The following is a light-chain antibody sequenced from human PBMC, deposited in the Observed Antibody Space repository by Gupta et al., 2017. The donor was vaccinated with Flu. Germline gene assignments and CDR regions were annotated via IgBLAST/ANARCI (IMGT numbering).Light chain of an antibody. CDR3: QQYENWPPGYT. J-gene: IGKJ2*01. CDR1: QSIRSD. Sequence: EVVMTQSPATLSVPPGDTVTLSCRASQSIRSDLVWYQQKPGQPPRLLIYGASSRAAGIPGRFSGSGSDTEFTLTISSLQSEDSAVYYCQQYENWPPGYTFGQGTKLEIK. V-gene: IGKV3D-15*01. CDR2: GAS.